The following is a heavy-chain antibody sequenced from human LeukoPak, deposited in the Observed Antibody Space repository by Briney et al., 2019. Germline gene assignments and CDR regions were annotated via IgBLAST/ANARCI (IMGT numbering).Heavy chain of an antibody. V-gene: IGHV7-4-1*02. CDR2: INTNTGNP. D-gene: IGHD3-3*01. CDR3: ARDQNYDFWSGYYLNAFDI. CDR1: GGTFSSYA. J-gene: IGHJ3*02. Sequence: ASVKVSCKASGGTFSSYAISWVRQAPGQGLEWMGWINTNTGNPTYAQGFTGRFVFSLDTSVSTAYLQISSLKAEDTAVYYCARDQNYDFWSGYYLNAFDIWGQGTMVTVSS.